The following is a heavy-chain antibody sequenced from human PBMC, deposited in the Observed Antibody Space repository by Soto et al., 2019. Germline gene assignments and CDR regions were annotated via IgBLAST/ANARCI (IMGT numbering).Heavy chain of an antibody. CDR3: ARQWLVRYFDL. D-gene: IGHD6-19*01. V-gene: IGHV4-34*02. CDR2: VNHSGST. J-gene: IGHJ2*01. CDR1: GGSFNDYY. Sequence: QVQLQQWGAGLLKPSETLSLTCGVYGGSFNDYYWSWIRQPPGKGLEWIGEVNHSGSTTYNPSLKTRXXXSXHTSRNQFSLRLSSVTAADTAVYYCARQWLVRYFDLWGRGTLVTVSS.